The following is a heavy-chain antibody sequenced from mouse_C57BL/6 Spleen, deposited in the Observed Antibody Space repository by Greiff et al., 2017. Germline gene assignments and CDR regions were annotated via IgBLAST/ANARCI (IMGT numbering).Heavy chain of an antibody. Sequence: EVQLQESGGGLVKPGGSLKLSCAASGFTFSDYGMHWVRQAPEKGLEWVAYISSGSSTIYYADTVKGRFTIARDNAKNTLCLQMTSLRSADTAMYYCARPTVVSYYYAMDYWGQGTSVTVSS. CDR3: ARPTVVSYYYAMDY. V-gene: IGHV5-17*01. CDR2: ISSGSSTI. J-gene: IGHJ4*01. CDR1: GFTFSDYG. D-gene: IGHD1-1*01.